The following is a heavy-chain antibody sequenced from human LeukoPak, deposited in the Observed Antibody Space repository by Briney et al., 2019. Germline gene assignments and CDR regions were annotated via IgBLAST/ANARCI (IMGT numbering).Heavy chain of an antibody. V-gene: IGHV3-30*02. D-gene: IGHD2-15*01. Sequence: PGGSLRLSCAASGYTFSGYGMHWVRQAPGKGLEWVAFIRYDGSNKYYADSVKGRFTISRDNSKNTLYLQMNSLRAEDTAVYYCAKTRRAAVNWFDPWGQGTLVTVSS. CDR3: AKTRRAAVNWFDP. CDR2: IRYDGSNK. CDR1: GYTFSGYG. J-gene: IGHJ5*02.